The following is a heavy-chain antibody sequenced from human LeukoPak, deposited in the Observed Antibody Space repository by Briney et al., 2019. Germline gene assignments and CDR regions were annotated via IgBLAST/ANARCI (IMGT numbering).Heavy chain of an antibody. D-gene: IGHD3-10*01. J-gene: IGHJ5*02. Sequence: SVKVSCKASGGTFSSYAISWVRQAPGQGLEWMGGIIPIFGTANYAQKFQGRVTITADESTSTAYMELSSLRSEDTAVYYCAREGSGESGFDPWGQGTLVTVSS. CDR3: AREGSGESGFDP. CDR1: GGTFSSYA. V-gene: IGHV1-69*13. CDR2: IIPIFGTA.